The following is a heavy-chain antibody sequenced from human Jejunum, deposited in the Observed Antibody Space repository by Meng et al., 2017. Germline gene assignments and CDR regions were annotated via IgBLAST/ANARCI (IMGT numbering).Heavy chain of an antibody. CDR2: INPNSGGT. D-gene: IGHD6-19*01. V-gene: IGHV1-2*02. Sequence: ASVKVSCKTSGYTFTGYYIHWVRQAPGQGLEWMGWINPNSGGTNYAQKFQGRVTMTRDTSINTAYMELSRLGSDGTAVYYCALITVAGRGFDYWGQGTLVTVSS. CDR3: ALITVAGRGFDY. CDR1: GYTFTGYY. J-gene: IGHJ4*02.